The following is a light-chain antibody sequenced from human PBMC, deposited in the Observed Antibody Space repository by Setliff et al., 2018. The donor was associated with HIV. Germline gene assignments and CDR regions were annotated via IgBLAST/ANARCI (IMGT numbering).Light chain of an antibody. CDR2: DVS. CDR1: SSDVGGYNR. J-gene: IGLJ1*01. V-gene: IGLV2-18*02. Sequence: LTQPPSVSGSPGQSVTISCTGTSSDVGGYNRVSWYQQPPGTAPKLMIYDVSSRPSGVPDRFSGSKSGYTASLTISGLQAEDEADYYCSSYTSSSTPYVFGTGTKSPS. CDR3: SSYTSSSTPYV.